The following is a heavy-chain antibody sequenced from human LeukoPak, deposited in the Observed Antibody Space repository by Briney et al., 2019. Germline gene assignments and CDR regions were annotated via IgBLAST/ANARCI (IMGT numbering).Heavy chain of an antibody. J-gene: IGHJ4*02. V-gene: IGHV3-33*06. CDR1: GFTFSSYG. D-gene: IGHD6-19*01. CDR3: AKDQGIAVAGHHFDY. CDR2: IWYDGSNE. Sequence: GGSLRLSCAASGFTFSSYGMHWVRQAPGKGLEWVAVIWYDGSNEYYADSVKGRFTISRDNSKNTLYLQMNSLRAEDTAVYYCAKDQGIAVAGHHFDYWGQGTLVTVSS.